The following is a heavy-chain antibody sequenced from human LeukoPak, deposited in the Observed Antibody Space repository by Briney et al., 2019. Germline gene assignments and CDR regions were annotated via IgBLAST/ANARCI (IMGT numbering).Heavy chain of an antibody. Sequence: GGSLRLSCAASGFVFSNYAMNWVRQAPGKGLEWVAAISGSGDNTYYADSVKGRFTISRDNSKNTLYLQMNSLRAEDMAVYYWANKGGYCSGGTCYGPLDFWGQGTLVTVSS. CDR3: ANKGGYCSGGTCYGPLDF. J-gene: IGHJ4*02. D-gene: IGHD2-15*01. V-gene: IGHV3-23*01. CDR2: ISGSGDNT. CDR1: GFVFSNYA.